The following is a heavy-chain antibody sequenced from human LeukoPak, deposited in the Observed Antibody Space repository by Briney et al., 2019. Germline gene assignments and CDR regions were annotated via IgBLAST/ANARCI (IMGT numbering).Heavy chain of an antibody. CDR2: IYYSGST. V-gene: IGHV4-39*01. CDR3: ARGYYYFDY. CDR1: GGSVSSSSYY. Sequence: SETLSLTCTVSGGSVSSSSYYWGWVRQPPGKGLEWIGSIYYSGSTYYNPSLKSRVTISVDTSKNQFSLKLSSVTAADTAVYYCARGYYYFDYWGQGTLVTVSS. D-gene: IGHD3-22*01. J-gene: IGHJ4*02.